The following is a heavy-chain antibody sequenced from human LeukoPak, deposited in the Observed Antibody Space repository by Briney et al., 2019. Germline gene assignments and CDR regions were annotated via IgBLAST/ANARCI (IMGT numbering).Heavy chain of an antibody. CDR2: IRSKAYGGTT. V-gene: IGHV3-49*03. J-gene: IGHJ4*02. CDR3: TRLSLGGWYPSY. Sequence: LSLTCTVSGGSISSYYWSWIRQPPGKGLEWVGFIRSKAYGGTTEYVASVKGRFTISRDDSKSIAYLQMNSLKTEDTAVYYCTRLSLGGWYPSYWGQGTLVTVSS. CDR1: GGSISSYY. D-gene: IGHD6-19*01.